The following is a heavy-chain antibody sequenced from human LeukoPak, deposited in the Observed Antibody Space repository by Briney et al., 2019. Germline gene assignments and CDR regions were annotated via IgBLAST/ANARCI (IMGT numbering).Heavy chain of an antibody. J-gene: IGHJ4*02. CDR2: IYDSGST. V-gene: IGHV4-61*08. CDR3: ARERSAVGGKYFDY. CDR1: GASIRSGDYY. D-gene: IGHD2-8*02. Sequence: SETLSLTCTVSGASIRSGDYYWSWIRQPPGKGLEWIGYIYDSGSTYYNPSLKSRVTISVDTSKNQFSLKLSSVTAADTAVYYCARERSAVGGKYFDYWGQGTLVTVSS.